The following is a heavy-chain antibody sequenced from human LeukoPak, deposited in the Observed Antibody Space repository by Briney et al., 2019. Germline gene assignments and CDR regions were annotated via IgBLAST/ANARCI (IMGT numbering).Heavy chain of an antibody. V-gene: IGHV1-18*01. CDR3: ARDKGPSSSWYYYYGMDV. J-gene: IGHJ6*02. Sequence: GASVKVSCKASGYTFTSYGISWVRQAPGQGLEWMGWISAYNGNTNYAQKLQGRVTMTTDTSTSTAYMELRSLRSDDTAVYYCARDKGPSSSWYYYYGMDVWGQGTTVTVSS. D-gene: IGHD6-13*01. CDR2: ISAYNGNT. CDR1: GYTFTSYG.